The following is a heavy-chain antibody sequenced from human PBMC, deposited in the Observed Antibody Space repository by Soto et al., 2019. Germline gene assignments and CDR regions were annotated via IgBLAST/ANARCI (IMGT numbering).Heavy chain of an antibody. CDR2: INQDGSEK. CDR3: ASHGRGTY. V-gene: IGHV3-7*01. CDR1: GFTFSNYW. Sequence: GGSLRLSCAASGFTFSNYWMSWVRQAPGKGREWVANINQDGSEKYYVDSVEGRFTIYRENAKNSLYLQINSLRTEDTAVYYCASHGRGTYWGQGTLVTVSS. D-gene: IGHD2-15*01. J-gene: IGHJ4*02.